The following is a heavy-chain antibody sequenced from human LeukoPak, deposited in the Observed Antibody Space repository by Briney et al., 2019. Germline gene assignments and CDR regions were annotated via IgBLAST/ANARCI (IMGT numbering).Heavy chain of an antibody. CDR2: ISSSGDTR. V-gene: IGHV3-48*03. J-gene: IGHJ4*02. D-gene: IGHD4-11*01. CDR3: AGSSTFDY. Sequence: GGSLRPSCAASGFTFSSYEMNWVRQSRGKGLEWVSYISSSGDTRYYADSVKGRFTISRDNAKNSLYLQMNSLRAEDTAVYYCAGSSTFDYWGQGTLVTVSS. CDR1: GFTFSSYE.